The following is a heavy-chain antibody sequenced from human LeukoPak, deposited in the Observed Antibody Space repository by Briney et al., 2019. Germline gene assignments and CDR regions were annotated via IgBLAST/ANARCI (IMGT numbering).Heavy chain of an antibody. D-gene: IGHD3/OR15-3a*01. V-gene: IGHV3-21*01. CDR2: ISSSSSYI. CDR1: GFTFSSYS. CDR3: ANEMQGTGEDY. Sequence: GGSLRLSCAASGFTFSSYSTNWVRQAPGKGLEWVSSISSSSSYIYYADSVKGRFTISRDNAKNSLYLHMNSLRAEDTAVYYCANEMQGTGEDYWGQGTLVTVSS. J-gene: IGHJ4*02.